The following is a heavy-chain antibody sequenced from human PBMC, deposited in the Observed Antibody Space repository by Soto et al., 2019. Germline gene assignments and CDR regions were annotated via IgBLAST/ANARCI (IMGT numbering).Heavy chain of an antibody. D-gene: IGHD5-18*01. CDR3: AKTHTAMVISWFDP. CDR2: FDPADGET. Sequence: ASVKVSCKVSGYTLTELSMHWVRQAPGKGLEWMGGFDPADGETIYAQKFQGRVTMTEDTSTDTAYMELSSLRSEDTAVYYCAKTHTAMVISWFDPWGQGTLVTVSS. CDR1: GYTLTELS. J-gene: IGHJ5*02. V-gene: IGHV1-24*01.